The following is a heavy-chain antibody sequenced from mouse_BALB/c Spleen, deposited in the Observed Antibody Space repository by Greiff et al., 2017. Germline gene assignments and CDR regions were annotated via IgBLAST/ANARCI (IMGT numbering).Heavy chain of an antibody. J-gene: IGHJ4*01. D-gene: IGHD2-14*01. CDR1: GFTFSSYA. CDR2: ISSGGSYT. V-gene: IGHV5-9-4*01. Sequence: EVMLVESGGGLVKPGGSLKLSCAASGFTFSSYAMSWVRQSPEKRLEWVAEISSGGSYTYYPDTVTGRFTISRDNAKNTLYLEMSSLRSEDTAMYYCAREDRYDLYAMDYWGQGTSVTVSS. CDR3: AREDRYDLYAMDY.